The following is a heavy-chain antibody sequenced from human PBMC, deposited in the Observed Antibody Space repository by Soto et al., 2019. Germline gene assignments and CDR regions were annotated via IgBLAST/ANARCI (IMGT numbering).Heavy chain of an antibody. CDR1: GGSFSGYY. V-gene: IGHV4-34*01. CDR2: INHSGST. Sequence: PSDTLSLTCAVYGGSFSGYYWSWIRQPPGKGLAWIGEINHSGSTNYNPSLKSRVTISVGTSKNPFPLEVSSVAAAGTALYYCASGEKPDYDLWSGYNMGRMDVWGQGTRVTV. CDR3: ASGEKPDYDLWSGYNMGRMDV. D-gene: IGHD3-3*01. J-gene: IGHJ6*02.